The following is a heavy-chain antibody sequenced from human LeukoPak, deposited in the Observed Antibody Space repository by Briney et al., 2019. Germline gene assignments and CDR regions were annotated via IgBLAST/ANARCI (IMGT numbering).Heavy chain of an antibody. D-gene: IGHD3-10*01. V-gene: IGHV3-23*01. Sequence: GGSLRLSCAASGFTFSTYGMNWVRQAPGKGLEWVSGVIPSGGTTYYADSVKGRFTISRDNSKNTLYLQMNSLRAEDTAVYYCAKDSAFYYIDVWGKGTTVIISS. CDR3: AKDSAFYYIDV. CDR1: GFTFSTYG. CDR2: VIPSGGTT. J-gene: IGHJ6*03.